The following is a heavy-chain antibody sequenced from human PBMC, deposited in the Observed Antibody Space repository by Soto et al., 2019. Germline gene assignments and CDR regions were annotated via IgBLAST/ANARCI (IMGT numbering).Heavy chain of an antibody. J-gene: IGHJ4*02. V-gene: IGHV1-8*01. CDR2: MNPNSGNT. CDR3: ARERSFGADY. CDR1: GYTFTRYD. D-gene: IGHD3-16*01. Sequence: QVQLVQSGAEVKKPGASVKVSCKASGYTFTRYDINWVRQATGQGLEWMGWMNPNSGNTGDAQKFQGRVTMTRNTSITTGYMELSSLRSEETAVYYCARERSFGADYWGQGTLVTVSS.